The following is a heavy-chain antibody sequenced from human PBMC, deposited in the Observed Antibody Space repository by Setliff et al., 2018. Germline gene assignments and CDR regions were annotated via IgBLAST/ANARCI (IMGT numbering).Heavy chain of an antibody. Sequence: SETLSLTCTVSGGSISSGGYYWSWIRQHPGKGLEWIGSMYSGGNTYYNPSLKSRATISIDTSKNQFSLKLNSVTAADTAVYYCGRSEAYNWFDPWGQGTLVTVSS. CDR1: GGSISSGGYY. CDR3: GRSEAYNWFDP. J-gene: IGHJ5*02. V-gene: IGHV4-39*07. CDR2: MYSGGNT.